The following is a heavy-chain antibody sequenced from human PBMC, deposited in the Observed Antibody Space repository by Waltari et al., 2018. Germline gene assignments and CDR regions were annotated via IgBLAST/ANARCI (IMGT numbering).Heavy chain of an antibody. V-gene: IGHV3-21*01. J-gene: IGHJ5*02. CDR1: GFTFSSYS. D-gene: IGHD6-25*01. CDR2: ISSSSSYI. CDR3: ARDLREKYSSESRVFDP. Sequence: EVQLVESGGGLVKPGGSLRLSCAASGFTFSSYSMNWVRPAPGKGLEWVSSISSSSSYIYYADSVKGRFTISRDNAKNSLYLQMNSLRAEDTAVYYCARDLREKYSSESRVFDPWGQGTLVTVSS.